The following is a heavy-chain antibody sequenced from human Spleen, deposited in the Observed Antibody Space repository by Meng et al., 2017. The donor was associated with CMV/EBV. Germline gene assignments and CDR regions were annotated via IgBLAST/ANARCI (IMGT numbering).Heavy chain of an antibody. Sequence: GESLKISCAASGFTFSAFSMNWVRQAPGKGLEWVAVISYDGSNKYYADSVKGRFTISRDNSKNTLYLQMNSLRAEDTAVYYCARVDDFWSGYTFDYWGQGTLVTVSS. CDR2: ISYDGSNK. CDR1: GFTFSAFS. J-gene: IGHJ4*02. V-gene: IGHV3-30*03. CDR3: ARVDDFWSGYTFDY. D-gene: IGHD3-3*01.